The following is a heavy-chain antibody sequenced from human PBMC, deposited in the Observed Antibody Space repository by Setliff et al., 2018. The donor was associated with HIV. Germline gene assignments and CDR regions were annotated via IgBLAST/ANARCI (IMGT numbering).Heavy chain of an antibody. D-gene: IGHD5-18*01. Sequence: SETLSLTCTVSDASFSSFYWSWIRQPPGKGLEWIGYVYSNGHTKYDPSLKSRVSISIDTSRKQFSLKLTSVTAADTAVYFCARVRGGRSRGLLDYWSQGILVTVSS. J-gene: IGHJ4*02. CDR1: DASFSSFY. V-gene: IGHV4-4*08. CDR2: VYSNGHT. CDR3: ARVRGGRSRGLLDY.